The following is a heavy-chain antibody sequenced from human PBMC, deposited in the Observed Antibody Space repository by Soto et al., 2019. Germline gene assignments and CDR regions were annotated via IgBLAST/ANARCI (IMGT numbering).Heavy chain of an antibody. J-gene: IGHJ4*02. CDR1: GFVFSSYA. CDR2: IGGRGGNT. Sequence: EVQLLESGGGLVQPGGSLRLSCAASGFVFSSYAMSWVRQAPGKGLEWVSTIGGRGGNTYYADSVKGRFTISRDNSKNTLYLQMNSLRAEDTALYYCAKDPRVHYYGSGSSSYWGQGTLVTVSS. CDR3: AKDPRVHYYGSGSSSY. D-gene: IGHD3-10*01. V-gene: IGHV3-23*01.